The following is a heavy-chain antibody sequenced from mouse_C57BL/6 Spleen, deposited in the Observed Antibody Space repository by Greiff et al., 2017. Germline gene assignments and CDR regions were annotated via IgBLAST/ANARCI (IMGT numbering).Heavy chain of an antibody. D-gene: IGHD2-5*01. Sequence: QVQLQQSGAELARPGASVKLSCKASGYNFTSYGISWVKQRTGQGLEWIGEIYPRSGNTYYNEKFKGKATLTADKSSSTAYMELRSLTSEDAAVYFCARKGYSNQDYYAMDYWGQGTSVTVYS. CDR3: ARKGYSNQDYYAMDY. CDR2: IYPRSGNT. V-gene: IGHV1-81*01. CDR1: GYNFTSYG. J-gene: IGHJ4*01.